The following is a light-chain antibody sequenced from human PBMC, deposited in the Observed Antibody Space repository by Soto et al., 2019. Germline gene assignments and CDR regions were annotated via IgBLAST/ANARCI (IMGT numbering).Light chain of an antibody. V-gene: IGKV3-20*01. CDR3: QQYGSSPQT. CDR2: VAS. CDR1: QSVSNSY. J-gene: IGKJ1*01. Sequence: EIVLTQSPGTLSLSPGERATLSCRASQSVSNSYLAWYQQKPGQAPRLLIYVASSRATGIPDRFSGSGSGTDFTLTISRLDPEDFEVYYCQQYGSSPQTFGQGTKV.